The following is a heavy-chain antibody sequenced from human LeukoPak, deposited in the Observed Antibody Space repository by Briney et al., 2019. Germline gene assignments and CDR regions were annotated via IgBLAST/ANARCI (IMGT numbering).Heavy chain of an antibody. CDR3: ARDPTSFDAFDI. CDR2: TYYRSRWYN. Sequence: SQTLSLTCAISGDSVSSNSAAWNWIRQSPSRGLQWLGRTYYRSRWYNDYAVSVKSRITINPDTSKYQFSLQLNSVTPEDTAVYYCARDPTSFDAFDIWGQGTMVTVSS. D-gene: IGHD3-16*01. V-gene: IGHV6-1*01. CDR1: GDSVSSNSAA. J-gene: IGHJ3*02.